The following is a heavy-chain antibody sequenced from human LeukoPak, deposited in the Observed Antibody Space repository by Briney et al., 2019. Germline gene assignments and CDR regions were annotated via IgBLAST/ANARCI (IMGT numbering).Heavy chain of an antibody. D-gene: IGHD1-26*01. CDR3: TRDSGTYNWFDP. V-gene: IGHV3-73*01. CDR1: GFTFSGPA. J-gene: IGHJ5*02. CDR2: IDKKDKGYATAT. Sequence: GGSLKLSCAASGFTFSGPAIHWVRQSSGKGLEWVGQIDKKDKGYATATAYAASVKGRFTISRDDSINTAYLQMKSLKTEDTALYYCTRDSGTYNWFDPWGQGTLVTVSS.